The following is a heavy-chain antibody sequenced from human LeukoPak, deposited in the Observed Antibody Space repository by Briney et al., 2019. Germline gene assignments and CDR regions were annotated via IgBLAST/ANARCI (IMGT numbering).Heavy chain of an antibody. CDR1: GLTFSSYW. V-gene: IGHV3-74*01. D-gene: IGHD1-14*01. J-gene: IGHJ4*02. CDR3: VREPQAEYYFDY. CDR2: INSDGSST. Sequence: GGSLRLSCAAPGLTFSSYWMHWVRQAPGKGLVWVSRINSDGSSTTYADSVKGRFTISRDNAKDTLYLQMNSLRAEDTAVYYCVREPQAEYYFDYWGQGTLVTVSS.